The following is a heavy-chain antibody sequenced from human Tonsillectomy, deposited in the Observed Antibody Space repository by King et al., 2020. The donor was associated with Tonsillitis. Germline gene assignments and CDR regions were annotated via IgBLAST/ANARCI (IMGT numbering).Heavy chain of an antibody. Sequence: VQLVESGGVVVQPGGSLRLSCAASGFTFDDYTMHWVRQAPGKGLEWVSLISWDGGSTYYADSVKGRFTISRDNSKNSLYLQMNSLRTEDTALYYCAKDQGMADYYGMDVWGQGTTVTVSS. CDR1: GFTFDDYT. CDR2: ISWDGGST. CDR3: AKDQGMADYYGMDV. J-gene: IGHJ6*02. D-gene: IGHD1-14*01. V-gene: IGHV3-43*01.